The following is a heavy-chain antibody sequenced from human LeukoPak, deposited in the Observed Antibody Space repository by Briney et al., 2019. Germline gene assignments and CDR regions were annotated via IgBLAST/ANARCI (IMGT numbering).Heavy chain of an antibody. V-gene: IGHV3-21*01. CDR2: ISSSSSYI. J-gene: IGHJ4*02. CDR3: AKEGDY. CDR1: GFTFDDYG. Sequence: PGGSLRLSCAASGFTFDDYGMSWVRQAPGKGLEWVSSISSSSSYIYYADSVKGRFAISRDNSKNTLYLQMNSLRVDDTAVYYCAKEGDYWGQGTLVTVSS.